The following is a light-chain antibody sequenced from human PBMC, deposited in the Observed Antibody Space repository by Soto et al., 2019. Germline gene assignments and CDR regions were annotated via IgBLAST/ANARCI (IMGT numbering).Light chain of an antibody. Sequence: QSVLTQPASVSGSPGQSITISCTGTSSDVGGYNYVSWYQHHPGKAPKLMVYDVSSRPSGVSNRFSGSKSGNTASLTISGLQAEDEADYYCSSYTGSSTLVFGGGTKVTV. CDR2: DVS. J-gene: IGLJ2*01. CDR1: SSDVGGYNY. CDR3: SSYTGSSTLV. V-gene: IGLV2-14*03.